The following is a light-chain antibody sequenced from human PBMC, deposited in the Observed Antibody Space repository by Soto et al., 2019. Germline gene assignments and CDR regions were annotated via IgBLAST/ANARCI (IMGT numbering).Light chain of an antibody. J-gene: IGKJ3*01. CDR3: QQRSNWPPVIT. CDR1: QSVSSY. Sequence: EIVLTQSPGTLSLSPGERATLSCRASQSVSSYLAWYQQKPGQAPRLLIYDASNRATGIPARFSGSGSGTDFTLTISSLEPEDFAVYYCQQRSNWPPVITFGPGTKVDI. CDR2: DAS. V-gene: IGKV3-11*01.